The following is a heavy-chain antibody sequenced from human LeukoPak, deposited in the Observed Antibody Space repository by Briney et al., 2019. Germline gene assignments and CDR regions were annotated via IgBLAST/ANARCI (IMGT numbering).Heavy chain of an antibody. CDR3: ARHVVRGWYEAFDI. V-gene: IGHV4-59*08. Sequence: SETLSLTCTVSGGSISSYYWSWIPHPPGKEREWIGSIYYSGSTNYNPSLESRVTISVDTSNNQFSLKVSFVTAADTALYYCARHVVRGWYEAFDIWGQGTMVTVSS. CDR2: IYYSGST. D-gene: IGHD6-19*01. CDR1: GGSISSYY. J-gene: IGHJ3*02.